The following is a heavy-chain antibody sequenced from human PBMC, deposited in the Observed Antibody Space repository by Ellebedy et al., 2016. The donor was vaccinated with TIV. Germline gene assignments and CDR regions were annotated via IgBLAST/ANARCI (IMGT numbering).Heavy chain of an antibody. V-gene: IGHV4-59*08. CDR2: IYYSGST. J-gene: IGHJ5*02. Sequence: MPGGSLRLSCTVSGGSISSYYWSWIRQPPGKGLEWIGYIYYSGSTNYNPSLKSRVTISVDTPKNQFPLKLSSVPAADTAVYYCERRSSSWYSYLFDPWGQGTLVTVSS. CDR3: ERRSSSWYSYLFDP. D-gene: IGHD6-13*01. CDR1: GGSISSYY.